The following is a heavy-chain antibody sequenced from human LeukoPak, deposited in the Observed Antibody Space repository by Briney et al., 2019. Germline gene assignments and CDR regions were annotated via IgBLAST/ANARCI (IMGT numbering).Heavy chain of an antibody. V-gene: IGHV3-23*01. J-gene: IGHJ4*02. CDR1: GFTFSSYA. CDR3: ANGGDSRTGYFDY. D-gene: IGHD4-17*01. CDR2: ISGSGGST. Sequence: GGSLRLSCAASGFTFSSYAMSWVRQAPGKGLEWVSAISGSGGSTYYADSVKGRFTISRDNSKNTLYLQMSSLRAEDTAVYYCANGGDSRTGYFDYWGQGTLVTVSS.